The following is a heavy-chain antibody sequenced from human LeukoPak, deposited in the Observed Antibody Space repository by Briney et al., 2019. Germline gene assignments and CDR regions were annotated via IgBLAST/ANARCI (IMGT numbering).Heavy chain of an antibody. V-gene: IGHV3-23*01. CDR1: GFTFSNYA. J-gene: IGHJ6*02. CDR2: ISASGGST. Sequence: GGSLRLSCAASGFTFSNYAMSWVRQAPGKGLEWVSRISASGGSTYYADSVKGRFTTSRDSSKNTLYLQMNSLRAEDTAVYYCAKMYSSSWYYYGMDVWGQGTTVTVSS. CDR3: AKMYSSSWYYYGMDV. D-gene: IGHD6-13*01.